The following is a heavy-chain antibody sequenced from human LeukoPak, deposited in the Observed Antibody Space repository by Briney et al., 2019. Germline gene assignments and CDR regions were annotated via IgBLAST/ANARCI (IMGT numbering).Heavy chain of an antibody. Sequence: PSETLSLTCTVSRGSISSSSYFWGWIRQPPGKGLEWIATIYYSGSTYYNPSLKSRVTISVDTSKNQFSLKLSSVTAADTAVYYCARQLGRGAWCFDLWGRGTLVTVSS. J-gene: IGHJ2*01. D-gene: IGHD7-27*01. V-gene: IGHV4-39*01. CDR2: IYYSGST. CDR1: RGSISSSSYF. CDR3: ARQLGRGAWCFDL.